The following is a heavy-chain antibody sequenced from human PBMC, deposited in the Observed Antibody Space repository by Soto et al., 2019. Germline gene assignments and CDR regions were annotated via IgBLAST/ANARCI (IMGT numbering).Heavy chain of an antibody. Sequence: GGSLRLSCAASGFTFSSYAMSWVRQAPEKGLEWVSAISAGSGAYTFYADSVKGRFTISRDNSKNTLFLQMNGLSAEDTAVYYCAKGGMATSGGHGWGQGTLVTVSS. V-gene: IGHV3-23*01. J-gene: IGHJ4*02. CDR3: AKGGMATSGGHG. CDR2: ISAGSGAYT. D-gene: IGHD1-26*01. CDR1: GFTFSSYA.